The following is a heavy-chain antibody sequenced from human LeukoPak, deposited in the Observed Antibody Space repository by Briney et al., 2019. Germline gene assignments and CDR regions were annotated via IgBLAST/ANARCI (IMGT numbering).Heavy chain of an antibody. D-gene: IGHD3-22*01. CDR2: IIPILGIA. J-gene: IGHJ6*02. Sequence: ASVKVSCKASGGTFISYAISWVRQAPGQGLEWMGRIIPILGIANYAQKFQGRVTITADKSTSTAYMELSSLRSEDTAVYYCASSYYDSSGAYYYGMDVWGQGTTVTVSS. V-gene: IGHV1-69*04. CDR3: ASSYYDSSGAYYYGMDV. CDR1: GGTFISYA.